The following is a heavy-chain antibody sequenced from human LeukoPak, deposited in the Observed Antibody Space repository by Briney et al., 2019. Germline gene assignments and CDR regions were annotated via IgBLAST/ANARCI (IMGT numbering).Heavy chain of an antibody. CDR1: GFTFSDHY. Sequence: GGSLRLSCAASGFTFSDHYMDWVRQAPGKGLEWVSHISSSGSTIYYADSVKGRFTISRDNAKNSLYLQMNSLRAEDTAVYYCARLRDYSWFDPWGQGTLVTVSS. V-gene: IGHV3-11*04. J-gene: IGHJ5*02. CDR2: ISSSGSTI. D-gene: IGHD3/OR15-3a*01. CDR3: ARLRDYSWFDP.